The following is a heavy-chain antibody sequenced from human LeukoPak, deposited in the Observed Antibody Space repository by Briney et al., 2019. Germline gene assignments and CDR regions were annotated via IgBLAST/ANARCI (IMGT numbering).Heavy chain of an antibody. J-gene: IGHJ6*02. CDR3: AREEVVADIYYYYGMDV. CDR1: GFTFSSYA. V-gene: IGHV3-30-3*01. D-gene: IGHD5-12*01. CDR2: ISYDGSNK. Sequence: GGSLRLSCAASGFTFSSYAMHWVRQAPGKGLEWVAVISYDGSNKYYADSVKGRFTISRDNSKNTLYLQMNGLRAEDTAVYYCAREEVVADIYYYYGMDVWGQGTTVTVSS.